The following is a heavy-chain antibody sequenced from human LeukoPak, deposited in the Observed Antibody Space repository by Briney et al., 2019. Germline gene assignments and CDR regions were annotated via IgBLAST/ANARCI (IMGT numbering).Heavy chain of an antibody. CDR1: GFTLSSYG. V-gene: IGHV3-33*01. CDR3: ARDRVVGSSWYIFDY. D-gene: IGHD6-13*01. CDR2: IWYDGNSK. Sequence: GGSLRLSCAASGFTLSSYGMHRVRQAPGKGLEWAAVIWYDGNSKHYVDSVKGRFTISRDNSENTLYLQMNSLRAEDTAVYYCARDRVVGSSWYIFDYWGQGTLVTVSS. J-gene: IGHJ4*02.